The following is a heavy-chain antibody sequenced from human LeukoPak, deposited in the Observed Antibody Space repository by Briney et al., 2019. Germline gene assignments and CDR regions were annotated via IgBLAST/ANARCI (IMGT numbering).Heavy chain of an antibody. D-gene: IGHD6-19*01. J-gene: IGHJ4*02. V-gene: IGHV3-23*01. CDR1: GLTFSNYA. CDR2: ISTNGDRT. Sequence: GGSLRLSCAASGLTFSNYAMTWVRQAPGKGLEWVSAISTNGDRTYYADSVKGRFTISRGNSNNTLYLQMNSLRAEDTAVYYCAKVASADAQARLNYWGQGTLVIVSS. CDR3: AKVASADAQARLNY.